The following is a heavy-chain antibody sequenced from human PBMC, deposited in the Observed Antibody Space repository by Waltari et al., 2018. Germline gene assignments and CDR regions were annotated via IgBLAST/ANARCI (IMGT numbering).Heavy chain of an antibody. V-gene: IGHV1-69*05. CDR2: IIPMFGTA. CDR1: GGSFSTHA. CDR3: ARGGLYGQQLLESAFEI. J-gene: IGHJ3*02. Sequence: QVQLVQSGAELKKPGSSVKVSCKVSGGSFSTHAITWGRQAPGHGLEWMGGIIPMFGTANYAQKIQDRVTINTDESMTTAYMHLSSLTSDDTAVYYCARGGLYGQQLLESAFEIWGQGTKVTVSS. D-gene: IGHD6-13*01.